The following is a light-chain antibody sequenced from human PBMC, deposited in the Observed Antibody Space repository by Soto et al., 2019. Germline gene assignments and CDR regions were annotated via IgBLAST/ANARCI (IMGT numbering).Light chain of an antibody. CDR3: QQYGSSPYT. J-gene: IGKJ2*01. CDR2: IAS. CDR1: QSVSRSY. Sequence: VLTQSPGTLSLSPGERATLSCRASQSVSRSYLAWYQQKPGQAPRLLIYIASIRATGLPDRFSGSGSGTDFTLTISRLEPEDFAMYYCQQYGSSPYTFGQGTKLEIK. V-gene: IGKV3-20*01.